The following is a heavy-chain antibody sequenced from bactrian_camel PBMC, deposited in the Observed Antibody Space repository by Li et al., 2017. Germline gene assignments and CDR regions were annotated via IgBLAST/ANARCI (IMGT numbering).Heavy chain of an antibody. CDR3: AAVIPRYIPYRVDADAGDFGY. CDR1: GGTEDGFY. V-gene: IGHV3S40*01. D-gene: IGHD1*01. CDR2: IYTGTDRT. J-gene: IGHJ6*01. Sequence: VQLVESGGGSVQAGGSVRLSCVTSGGTEDGFYVAWIRQAPGKGREGVASIYTGTDRTYYADSVKGRFTISQNNAKNTVYLQMNSLKPEDTAVYYCAAVIPRYIPYRVDADAGDFGYWGQGTQVTVS.